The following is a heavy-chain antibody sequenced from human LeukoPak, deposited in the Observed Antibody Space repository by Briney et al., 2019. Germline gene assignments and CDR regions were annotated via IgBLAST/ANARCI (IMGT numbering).Heavy chain of an antibody. CDR3: AVYSSSSEVGY. Sequence: GGSLRLSCAASGFTFSSYAMSWVRQAPGKGLEWVSAISGSGGSTYYADSVKGRFTISRDNSKNTLYLQMNSLRAEDTAVYYCAVYSSSSEVGYWGQGTLVTVSS. D-gene: IGHD6-6*01. V-gene: IGHV3-23*01. CDR2: ISGSGGST. J-gene: IGHJ4*02. CDR1: GFTFSSYA.